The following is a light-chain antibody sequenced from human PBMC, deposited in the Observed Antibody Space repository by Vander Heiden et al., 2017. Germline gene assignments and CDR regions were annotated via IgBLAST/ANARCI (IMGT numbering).Light chain of an antibody. V-gene: IGKV3-11*01. CDR2: DAS. J-gene: IGKJ2*01. CDR1: QSVSNY. Sequence: ETVLTHSPATLSLPPGERATLSRSASQSVSNYLTWDQQKPSQGTSLIIYDASNRTTGIPAKLSCSGSGTDFTLTISRLGPEDFAVYYCQQRSNWTSVYTFGQGTKLEIK. CDR3: QQRSNWTSVYT.